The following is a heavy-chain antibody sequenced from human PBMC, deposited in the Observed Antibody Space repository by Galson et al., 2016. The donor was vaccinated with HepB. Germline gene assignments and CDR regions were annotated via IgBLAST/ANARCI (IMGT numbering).Heavy chain of an antibody. J-gene: IGHJ4*02. CDR3: ARAKRSHIYWVDY. CDR1: GGSISPYS. V-gene: IGHV4-59*01. D-gene: IGHD5-12*01. CDR2: IYYTGST. Sequence: SETLSLTCTVAGGSISPYSSSWIRQPPGNGLVWLGYIYYTGSTNYNPSLKSRVTISVDTSKNQFTLKLSSVTAADTAVCYCARAKRSHIYWVDYWGQGTLVTVSS.